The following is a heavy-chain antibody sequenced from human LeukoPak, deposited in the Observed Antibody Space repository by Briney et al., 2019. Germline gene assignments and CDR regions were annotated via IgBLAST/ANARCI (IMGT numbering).Heavy chain of an antibody. V-gene: IGHV1-2*02. J-gene: IGHJ5*02. CDR2: INPNTGDT. Sequence: ASVKVSCKASRYRFSGNFIHWVREAPGQGLEWMAWINPNTGDTNYAQKFQGRVTVTRDTSISTVYMELSRLRHDDTAIYYCARAREVTGLTPWGQGALVTVSS. CDR1: RYRFSGNF. CDR3: ARAREVTGLTP. D-gene: IGHD3-9*01.